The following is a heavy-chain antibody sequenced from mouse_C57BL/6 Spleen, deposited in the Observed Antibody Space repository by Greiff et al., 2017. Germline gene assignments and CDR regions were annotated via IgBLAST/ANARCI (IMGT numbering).Heavy chain of an antibody. V-gene: IGHV3-6*01. Sequence: EVKLLESGPGLVKPSQSLSLTCSVTGYSITSGYYWNWIRQFPGNKLEWMGYISYDGSNNSNPSLKNRISITRDTSKNQFFLKLNSVTTEDTATYYCARIDYYFDYWGQGTTLTVSS. J-gene: IGHJ2*01. CDR2: ISYDGSN. CDR1: GYSITSGYY. CDR3: ARIDYYFDY.